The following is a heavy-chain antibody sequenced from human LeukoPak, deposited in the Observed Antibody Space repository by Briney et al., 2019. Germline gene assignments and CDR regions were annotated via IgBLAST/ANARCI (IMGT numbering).Heavy chain of an antibody. Sequence: GGSLRLSCAASGFSFSSYAMGWVRQAPGKGLEWVSGIPGSGGSTYYADSVKGRFTISRDNSKNTLYLQMNTLRAEDTAVYYCAKSQAPGGYWGQGTLVTVSS. CDR2: IPGSGGST. J-gene: IGHJ4*02. CDR1: GFSFSSYA. CDR3: AKSQAPGGY. D-gene: IGHD3-10*01. V-gene: IGHV3-23*01.